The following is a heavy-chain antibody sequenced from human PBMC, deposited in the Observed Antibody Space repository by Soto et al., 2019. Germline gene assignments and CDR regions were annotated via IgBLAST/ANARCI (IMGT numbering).Heavy chain of an antibody. CDR2: INPNSGGT. Sequence: ASVKVSCKASGYTFTGYYMHWVRQAPGQGLEGMGWINPNSGGTNYAQKFQGRVTMTRDTSISTAYMERSRLRSDDTAVYYCVRDGGGYNGMGSYYYYYGMDVWGQGXTVTVYS. D-gene: IGHD3-10*01. CDR1: GYTFTGYY. J-gene: IGHJ6*02. CDR3: VRDGGGYNGMGSYYYYYGMDV. V-gene: IGHV1-2*02.